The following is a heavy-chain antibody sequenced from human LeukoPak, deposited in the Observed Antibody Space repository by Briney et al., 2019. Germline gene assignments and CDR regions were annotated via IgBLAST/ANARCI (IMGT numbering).Heavy chain of an antibody. J-gene: IGHJ3*02. CDR3: ARIKGYSRFDI. D-gene: IGHD6-13*01. Sequence: GGSLRLSCAASAFTFSVYYMSWIRQAPGKGLGWVSYISSSGSTIYYADSVKGRFTISRDNAKNSLYLQMNSLRAEDTAVYYCARIKGYSRFDIWGQGTMVTVSS. CDR1: AFTFSVYY. V-gene: IGHV3-11*04. CDR2: ISSSGSTI.